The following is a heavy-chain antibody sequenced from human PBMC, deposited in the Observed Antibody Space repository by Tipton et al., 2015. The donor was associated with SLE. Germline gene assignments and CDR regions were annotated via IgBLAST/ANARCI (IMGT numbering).Heavy chain of an antibody. Sequence: TLSLTCTVSGGSISSYYWSWIRQPAGKGLEWIGRIYTTGSTNYNPPLESRLTMSVDTSKNQFSLKLSSVTTADTAVYYCARARFHLEHYYYAMDVWGQGTTVTVSS. CDR1: GGSISSYY. CDR2: IYTTGST. V-gene: IGHV4-4*07. CDR3: ARARFHLEHYYYAMDV. J-gene: IGHJ6*02. D-gene: IGHD3-3*01.